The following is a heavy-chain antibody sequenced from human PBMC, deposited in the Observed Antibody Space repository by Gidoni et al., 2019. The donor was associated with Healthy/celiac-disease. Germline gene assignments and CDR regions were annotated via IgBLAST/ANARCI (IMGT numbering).Heavy chain of an antibody. Sequence: QVQLVQSGAEVKKPGSSVKVSCKASGGTFSSYAISWVRQAPGQGLEWMGGIIPIFGTANYAQKFQGRVTITADESTSTAYMELSSLRSEDTAVYYCAREGGSFVTSSGYYSYYFDYWGQGTLVTVSS. J-gene: IGHJ4*02. D-gene: IGHD3-22*01. CDR1: GGTFSSYA. V-gene: IGHV1-69*01. CDR2: IIPIFGTA. CDR3: AREGGSFVTSSGYYSYYFDY.